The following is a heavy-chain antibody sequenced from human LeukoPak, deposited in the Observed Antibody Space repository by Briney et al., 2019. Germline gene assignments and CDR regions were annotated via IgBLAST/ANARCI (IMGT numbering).Heavy chain of an antibody. CDR3: AKDRTRQAY. V-gene: IGHV3-7*03. D-gene: IGHD3-3*01. CDR2: IKEDGSDK. Sequence: GGSLRLYCAASGFTFSNYWMSWVRQTPGKGLEWVANIKEDGSDKYYVDSLKGRFTISRDNAKNSLYLQMNSLRAEDTAVYYCAKDRTRQAYWGQGTLVTLSS. J-gene: IGHJ4*02. CDR1: GFTFSNYW.